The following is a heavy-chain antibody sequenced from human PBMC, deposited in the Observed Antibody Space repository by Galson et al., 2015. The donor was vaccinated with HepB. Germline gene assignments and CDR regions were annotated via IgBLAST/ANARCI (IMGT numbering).Heavy chain of an antibody. CDR3: AKVEGYCSGGSCHGYYYYMDV. CDR1: GFTFSNAW. V-gene: IGHV3-21*01. Sequence: SLRLSCAASGFTFSNAWMNWVRQAPGKGLEWVSSISSSSSYIYYADSVKGRFTISRDNSKNTLYLQMNSLRAEDTAVYYCAKVEGYCSGGSCHGYYYYMDVWGKGTTVTVSS. CDR2: ISSSSSYI. D-gene: IGHD2-15*01. J-gene: IGHJ6*03.